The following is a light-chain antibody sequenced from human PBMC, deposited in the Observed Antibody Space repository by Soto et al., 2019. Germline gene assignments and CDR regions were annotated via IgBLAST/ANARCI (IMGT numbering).Light chain of an antibody. V-gene: IGKV1-5*01. CDR1: QSISSW. CDR3: QQYSTYPWT. J-gene: IGKJ1*01. Sequence: IQMTQSPSTLSACVGDRVTITCRASQSISSWLAWYQQKPGKAPKVLIFDASSLESGVPSRFSGSGSATEFTLTISSLQPDDFATYYCQQYSTYPWTFGQGTKVDIK. CDR2: DAS.